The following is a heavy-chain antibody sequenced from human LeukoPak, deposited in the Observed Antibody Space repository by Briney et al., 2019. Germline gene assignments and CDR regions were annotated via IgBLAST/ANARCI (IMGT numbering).Heavy chain of an antibody. V-gene: IGHV1-24*01. D-gene: IGHD3-9*01. Sequence: ASVKVSCKVSGHTLTQLSMHWVRQAPGKGLEWTGGFDPEDGETIYAQRFQGRVTMTEDTSTDTAYMELSSLRSEDTAVYYCATTRPKLRYFVPADFDYWGQGTLVTVSS. CDR2: FDPEDGET. CDR3: ATTRPKLRYFVPADFDY. J-gene: IGHJ4*02. CDR1: GHTLTQLS.